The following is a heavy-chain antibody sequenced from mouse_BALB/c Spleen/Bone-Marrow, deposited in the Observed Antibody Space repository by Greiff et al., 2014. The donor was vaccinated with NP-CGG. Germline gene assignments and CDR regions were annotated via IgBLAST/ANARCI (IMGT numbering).Heavy chain of an antibody. Sequence: VQLQQSGAELVKPGASVKLSCKTSGYTFTSYWIQWVKQRPGQGLGWIGEIFTGTGTTYYNEKFKGKATLTIDTSSSTAYMQLSSLAYEDSDFYFCAGRGGNWEAMDYWGQGTSVTVSS. D-gene: IGHD4-1*01. V-gene: IGHV1S132*01. CDR1: GYTFTSYW. CDR2: IFTGTGTT. CDR3: AGRGGNWEAMDY. J-gene: IGHJ4*01.